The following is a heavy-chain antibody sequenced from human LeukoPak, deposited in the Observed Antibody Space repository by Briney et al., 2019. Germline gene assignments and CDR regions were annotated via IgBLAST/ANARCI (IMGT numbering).Heavy chain of an antibody. CDR3: ARDLGGVTWFDP. V-gene: IGHV4-59*01. J-gene: IGHJ5*02. CDR1: GGSISSYY. CDR2: IYYSGST. D-gene: IGHD1-26*01. Sequence: SETLSLTCTVSGGSISSYYWSWIRQSPGKGLEWIGYIYYSGSTNYNPSLTSRVTISVDTSKNQFSLKLSSVTAAGTAVYYCARDLGGVTWFDPWGQGTLVTVSS.